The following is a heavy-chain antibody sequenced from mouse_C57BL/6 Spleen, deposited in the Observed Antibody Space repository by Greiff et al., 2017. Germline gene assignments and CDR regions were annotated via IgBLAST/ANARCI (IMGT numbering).Heavy chain of an antibody. CDR2: INPGSGGT. Sequence: VKLQESGAELVRPGTSVKVSCKASGYAFTNYLIEWVKQRPGQGLEWIGVINPGSGGTNYNEKFKGKATLTADKSSSTAYMQLSSLTSEDSAVYFCARFSDYDVDYAMDYWGQGTSVTVSS. CDR3: ARFSDYDVDYAMDY. V-gene: IGHV1-54*01. CDR1: GYAFTNYL. D-gene: IGHD2-4*01. J-gene: IGHJ4*01.